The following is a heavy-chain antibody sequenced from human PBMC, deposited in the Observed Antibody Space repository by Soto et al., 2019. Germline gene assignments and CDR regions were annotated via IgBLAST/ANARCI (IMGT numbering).Heavy chain of an antibody. CDR3: ARGDMRLRKYYYYYYMDV. CDR1: GGSFSGYY. D-gene: IGHD6-25*01. Sequence: SETLSLTCAVYGGSFSGYYWSWIRQPPGKGLEWIGEINHSGSTNYNPSLKSRVTISVDTSKNQFSLKLSSVTAADTAVYYCARGDMRLRKYYYYYYMDVWGKGTTVT. J-gene: IGHJ6*03. V-gene: IGHV4-34*01. CDR2: INHSGST.